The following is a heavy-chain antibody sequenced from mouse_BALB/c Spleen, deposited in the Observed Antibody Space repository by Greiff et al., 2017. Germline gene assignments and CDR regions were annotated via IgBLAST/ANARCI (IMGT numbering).Heavy chain of an antibody. CDR1: GYTFTSYW. CDR3: AKGSYYVPFAY. D-gene: IGHD1-1*01. V-gene: IGHV1-7*01. CDR2: INPSTGYT. Sequence: QLKQSGAELAKPGASVKMSCKASGYTFTSYWMHWVKQRPGQGLEWIGYINPSTGYTEYNQKFKDKATLTADKSSSTAYMQLSSLTSEDSAVYYCAKGSYYVPFAYWGQGTLVTVSA. J-gene: IGHJ3*01.